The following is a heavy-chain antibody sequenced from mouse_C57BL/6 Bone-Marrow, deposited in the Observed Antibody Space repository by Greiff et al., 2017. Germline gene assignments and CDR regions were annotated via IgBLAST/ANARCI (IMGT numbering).Heavy chain of an antibody. CDR3: APIYDGYYDYFDY. Sequence: DVTLVESGGGLVKPGGSLKLSRAASGFTFSDYGMPWVRQAPEKGLEWVAYISSGRSNIYSADTVKGRFTISRDNATTTLFLQMTSLRSEDTAMYYCAPIYDGYYDYFDYWGQVTTLTVAS. D-gene: IGHD2-3*01. CDR2: ISSGRSNI. J-gene: IGHJ2*01. V-gene: IGHV5-17*01. CDR1: GFTFSDYG.